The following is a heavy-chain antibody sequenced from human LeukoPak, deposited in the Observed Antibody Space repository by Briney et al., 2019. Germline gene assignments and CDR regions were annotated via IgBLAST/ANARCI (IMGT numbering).Heavy chain of an antibody. Sequence: ASVKVSCKASAYTFTSYYMHWVRHAPGQGLEWMGWINPNSGGTNYAQKFQGRVTMTRDTSISTAYMELSRLRSDDTAVYYCARNRPTMVRGETLRYYYGMDVWGQGTTVTVSS. CDR3: ARNRPTMVRGETLRYYYGMDV. D-gene: IGHD3-10*01. CDR2: INPNSGGT. CDR1: AYTFTSYY. V-gene: IGHV1-2*02. J-gene: IGHJ6*02.